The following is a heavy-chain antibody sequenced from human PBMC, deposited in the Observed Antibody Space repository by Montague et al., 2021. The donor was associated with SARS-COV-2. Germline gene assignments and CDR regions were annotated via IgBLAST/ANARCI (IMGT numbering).Heavy chain of an antibody. CDR1: GFSLSTSGVG. J-gene: IGHJ4*02. V-gene: IGHV2-5*01. CDR2: IYWNDDK. CDR3: ARRHSYDSSGYYRDY. D-gene: IGHD3-22*01. Sequence: PALVKPTQTLTLTCTFSGFSLSTSGVGVGWIRQPPGKALEWLALIYWNDDKRYSPSLKSRLTITKDTSKNQVVLTMTNMDPVDAATYYCARRHSYDSSGYYRDYWGQGTLVTVSS.